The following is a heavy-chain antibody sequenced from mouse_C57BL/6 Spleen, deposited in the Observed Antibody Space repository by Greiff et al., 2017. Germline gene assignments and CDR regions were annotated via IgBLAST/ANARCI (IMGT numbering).Heavy chain of an antibody. J-gene: IGHJ1*03. CDR1: GFTFTDYY. Sequence: EVKLVESGGGLVQPGGSLSLSCAASGFTFTDYYMSWVRQPPGKALEWLGFIRNKAIGFTTEYSATVKGRFTISRDNPQSILNLQMNELRAEDSATYYCASSASYDYGSCWDWYFDVWGTGTTVTVSS. D-gene: IGHD1-1*01. CDR2: IRNKAIGFTT. V-gene: IGHV7-3*01. CDR3: ASSASYDYGSCWDWYFDV.